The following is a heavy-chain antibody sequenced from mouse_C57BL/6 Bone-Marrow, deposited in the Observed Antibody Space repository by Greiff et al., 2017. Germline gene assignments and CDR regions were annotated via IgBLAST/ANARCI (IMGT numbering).Heavy chain of an antibody. D-gene: IGHD2-4*01. Sequence: QVQLQQPGAELVKPGASVKLSCKASGYTFTSYWMHWVKQRPGQGLEWIGMIHPNSGSTNYNEKFKSKATLTVDKSSSTAYMQLSSLTSEDSAVYYCARWMITAYYLDYWGQGTTLTVSS. CDR2: IHPNSGST. V-gene: IGHV1-64*01. CDR3: ARWMITAYYLDY. J-gene: IGHJ2*01. CDR1: GYTFTSYW.